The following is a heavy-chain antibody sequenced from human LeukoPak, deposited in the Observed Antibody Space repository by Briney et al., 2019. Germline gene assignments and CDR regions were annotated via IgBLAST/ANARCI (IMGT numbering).Heavy chain of an antibody. J-gene: IGHJ6*02. CDR2: IKQDGSEK. CDR3: ARDRFYYYYYSMDV. CDR1: GFTFSSYW. Sequence: GGSLRLSCAASGFTFSSYWMSWVRQAPGKGLEWVANIKQDGSEKYYVDSVKGRFTISRDNAKNSLYLQMNSLRAEDTAVYYCARDRFYYYYYSMDVWGQGTTVTVSS. V-gene: IGHV3-7*01.